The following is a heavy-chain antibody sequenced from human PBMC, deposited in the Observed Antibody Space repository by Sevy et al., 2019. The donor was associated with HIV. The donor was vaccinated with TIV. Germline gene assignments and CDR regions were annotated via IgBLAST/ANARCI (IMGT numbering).Heavy chain of an antibody. J-gene: IGHJ4*02. CDR2: ISYDGKDT. CDR1: GFTLNSYA. V-gene: IGHV3-30*04. CDR3: ARTEFPYQHNVNPRLFFDY. D-gene: IGHD2-2*01. Sequence: GGSLRLSCAASGFTLNSYAMHWVRQTPVRGLEWMAVISYDGKDTYYADSVKGRFTISNESSKNTLYLQMNSLTTEDTALYESARTEFPYQHNVNPRLFFDYWGQGTVVTVSS.